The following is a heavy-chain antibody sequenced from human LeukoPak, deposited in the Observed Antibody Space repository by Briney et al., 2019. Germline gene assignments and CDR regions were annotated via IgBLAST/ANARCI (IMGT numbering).Heavy chain of an antibody. J-gene: IGHJ6*02. CDR2: INHSGST. CDR3: ARGRQWPPFYYYFYGMDV. V-gene: IGHV4-34*01. CDR1: GGSFSGYY. D-gene: IGHD6-19*01. Sequence: SETLSLTCAVYGGSFSGYYWSWIRQPPGKGLEWIGEINHSGSTNYNPSLKSRVTISVDTSKNQFSLKLSSVTAADTAVYYCARGRQWPPFYYYFYGMDVWGQGTTVTVSS.